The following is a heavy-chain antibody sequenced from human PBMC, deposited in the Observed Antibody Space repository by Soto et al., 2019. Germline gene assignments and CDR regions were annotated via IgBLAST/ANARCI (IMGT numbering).Heavy chain of an antibody. J-gene: IGHJ1*01. CDR1: GYTFTSYG. CDR2: ISAYNGNT. V-gene: IGHV1-18*01. D-gene: IGHD3-22*01. CDR3: ARGPHFHTFRSVSSGYDLAEYFQN. Sequence: QVQLVQSGAEVKKPGASVKVSCKASGYTFTSYGISWVRQAPGQGLEWMGWISAYNGNTNYAQKLQGRVTMTTDTSTSTAYMELRSLRSDDTAVYYCARGPHFHTFRSVSSGYDLAEYFQNWGQGTLVTVSS.